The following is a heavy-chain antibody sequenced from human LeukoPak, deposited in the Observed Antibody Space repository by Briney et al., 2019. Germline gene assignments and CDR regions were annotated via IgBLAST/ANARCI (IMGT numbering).Heavy chain of an antibody. CDR2: IIPVLGVA. J-gene: IGHJ4*02. D-gene: IGHD3-3*01. CDR1: GGTFTTYA. CDR3: ATGIGTLWSGYYHDY. V-gene: IGHV1-69*04. Sequence: ASVKVSCKASGGTFTTYAISWVRHAPGQGLEWMGRIIPVLGVANNSQKFQGRVTISADKSTSTAYMEVSSLRSEDTAVYYCATGIGTLWSGYYHDYWGEGTLVTVSS.